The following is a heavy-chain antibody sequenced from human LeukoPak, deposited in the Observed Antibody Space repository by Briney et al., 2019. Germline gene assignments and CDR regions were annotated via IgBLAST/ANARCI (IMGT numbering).Heavy chain of an antibody. D-gene: IGHD3-16*01. J-gene: IGHJ4*02. V-gene: IGHV3-30*10. Sequence: PGTSLRLSCAASGFSLTHDAIHWVRQAPGKGLEWVAVVSKDTVSKIYRDSVKGRLTVSTDSSKNTVYLQMTGLRSEDTAVYYCAGDRWAWVPDYFDCWGQGTLVTVSS. CDR1: GFSLTHDA. CDR3: AGDRWAWVPDYFDC. CDR2: VSKDTVSK.